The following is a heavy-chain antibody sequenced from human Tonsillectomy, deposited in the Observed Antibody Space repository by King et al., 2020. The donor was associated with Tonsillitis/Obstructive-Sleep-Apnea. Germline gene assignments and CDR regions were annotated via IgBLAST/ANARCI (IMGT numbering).Heavy chain of an antibody. D-gene: IGHD2-15*01. J-gene: IGHJ4*02. CDR3: ARRACSGGSCSNFDY. CDR2: THPGDSDT. Sequence: QLVQSGAEVKKPGESLKISCQGSGYTFTSYWIGWVRQMPGKGLEWMGITHPGDSDTRYSPSFQGQVTISVAKSINTAHLQWSSLKASDTGMYYCARRACSGGSCSNFDYWGQGTLVTVPS. CDR1: GYTFTSYW. V-gene: IGHV5-51*01.